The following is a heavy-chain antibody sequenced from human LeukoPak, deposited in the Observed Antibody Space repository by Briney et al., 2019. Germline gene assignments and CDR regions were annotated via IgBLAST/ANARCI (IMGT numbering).Heavy chain of an antibody. J-gene: IGHJ4*02. V-gene: IGHV4-59*08. CDR3: ARQYDFWSGLFDY. Sequence: SETLSLTCSVSGASISSYYWSWVRQPPGKGLEWIGYIYYSGSTNYNPSLKSRVTISVDTSKNQFSLKLTSVTAADTAVYYCARQYDFWSGLFDYWGQGTLVTVSS. D-gene: IGHD3-3*01. CDR1: GASISSYY. CDR2: IYYSGST.